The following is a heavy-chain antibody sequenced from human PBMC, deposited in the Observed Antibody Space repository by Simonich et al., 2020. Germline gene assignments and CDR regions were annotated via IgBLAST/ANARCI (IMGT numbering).Heavy chain of an antibody. CDR1: GYTFTGYY. V-gene: IGHV1-2*06. CDR2: INPNRGGT. D-gene: IGHD3-10*01. J-gene: IGHJ6*02. Sequence: GAEVKKPGASVKVSCQASGYTFTGYYMHWVRQAPGKGLEWMGRINPNRGGTNYAQKFQGRVTMTRDTSISTAYMELSRLRSDDTAVYYCARVPGIYYYYGMDVWGQGTMVTVSS. CDR3: ARVPGIYYYYGMDV.